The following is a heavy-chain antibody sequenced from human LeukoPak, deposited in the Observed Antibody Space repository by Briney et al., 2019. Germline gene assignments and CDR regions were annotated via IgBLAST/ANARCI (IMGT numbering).Heavy chain of an antibody. CDR3: ARDRYGGNSGDFDY. CDR2: IYYSGTT. D-gene: IGHD4-23*01. CDR1: GGSISSYY. V-gene: IGHV4-59*01. Sequence: SETLTLTCTVSGGSISSYYWSWIRQPPGKGLVWIGYIYYSGTTNSNPSLKSRVAISVDTSRNQFSLKLSSVTAADTAVYYCARDRYGGNSGDFDYWGQGTLVTVSS. J-gene: IGHJ4*02.